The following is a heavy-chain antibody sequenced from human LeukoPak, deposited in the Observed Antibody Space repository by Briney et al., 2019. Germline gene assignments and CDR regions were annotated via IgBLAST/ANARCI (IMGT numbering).Heavy chain of an antibody. CDR3: ARHRTYYDSSGYFVPYYFDY. D-gene: IGHD3-22*01. V-gene: IGHV4-39*01. J-gene: IGHJ4*02. CDR2: IYYSGST. Sequence: PSETLSLTCTVSGGSISSSSYYWGWIRQPPGKGLEWIGGIYYSGSTYYNPSLKSRVTISVHTSKNQFSLKLSSVTAADTAVYYCARHRTYYDSSGYFVPYYFDYWGQGTLVTVSS. CDR1: GGSISSSSYY.